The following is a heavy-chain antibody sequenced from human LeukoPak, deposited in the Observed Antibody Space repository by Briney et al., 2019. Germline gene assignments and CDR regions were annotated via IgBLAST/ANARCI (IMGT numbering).Heavy chain of an antibody. J-gene: IGHJ4*02. CDR3: ARDDFGVVVPAATESFDY. D-gene: IGHD2-2*01. CDR1: GFTFSDYY. CDR2: ISSSGSTI. V-gene: IGHV3-11*04. Sequence: GGSLRLSCAASGFTFSDYYMSWIRQAPGKGLEWVSYISSSGSTIYYADSVKGRFTISRDNAKNSLYLQMNSLRAEDTAVYYCARDDFGVVVPAATESFDYWGQGTLVTVSS.